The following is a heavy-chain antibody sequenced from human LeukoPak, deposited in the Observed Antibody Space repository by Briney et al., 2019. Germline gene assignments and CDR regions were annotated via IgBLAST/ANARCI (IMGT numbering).Heavy chain of an antibody. CDR2: ISYDGSNE. V-gene: IGHV3-30*18. CDR3: AKEFNRGLPDY. CDR1: GFTFSTYG. J-gene: IGHJ4*02. Sequence: GGSLRLSCAASGFTFSTYGMHWVRQAPGKGLEWVAVISYDGSNEYYADSVKGRFTISRDNSKSTLYLQMSSLRAEDTAVYYCAKEFNRGLPDYWGQGTLVTVPS. D-gene: IGHD2-21*01.